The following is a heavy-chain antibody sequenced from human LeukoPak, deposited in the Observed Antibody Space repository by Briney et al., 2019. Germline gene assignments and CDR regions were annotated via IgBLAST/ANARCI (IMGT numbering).Heavy chain of an antibody. CDR2: ISYSSRTT. CDR3: ARVVTGRGSYDDY. Sequence: GGSLRLSCAASGFTFSSYSMDWVRQAPGKGLEWISYISYSSRTTYADSVKGRFTISRDNAKNSLYLQMNSLRAEDTAVYYCARVVTGRGSYDDYWGQGTLVTVSS. V-gene: IGHV3-48*04. J-gene: IGHJ4*02. D-gene: IGHD1-26*01. CDR1: GFTFSSYS.